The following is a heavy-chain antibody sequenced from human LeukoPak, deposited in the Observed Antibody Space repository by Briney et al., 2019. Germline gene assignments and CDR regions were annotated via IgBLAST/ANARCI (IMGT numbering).Heavy chain of an antibody. Sequence: SETQSLTCAVSGGSISSSNWWSWVRQPPGKGLEWIGEIYHSGSTNYNPSLKSRVTISVDKSKNQFSLKLSSVTAADTAVYFCARGLWAGSYFDYWGQGTLVTVSS. V-gene: IGHV4-4*02. CDR2: IYHSGST. CDR3: ARGLWAGSYFDY. D-gene: IGHD3-10*02. J-gene: IGHJ4*02. CDR1: GGSISSSNW.